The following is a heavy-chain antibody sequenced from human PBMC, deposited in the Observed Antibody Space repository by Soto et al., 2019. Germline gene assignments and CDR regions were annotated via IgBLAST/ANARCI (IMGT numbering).Heavy chain of an antibody. CDR1: GYTFTSYA. CDR3: ARTGGHGGYYYYGMDV. D-gene: IGHD1-26*01. J-gene: IGHJ6*02. CDR2: INAGNGNT. V-gene: IGHV1-3*01. Sequence: ASVKVSCKASGYTFTSYAMHWVRQAPGQRLEWMGWINAGNGNTKYSQKFQGRVTITRDTSASTAYMELSSLRSEDTAVYYCARTGGHGGYYYYGMDVWGQGTTVTVSS.